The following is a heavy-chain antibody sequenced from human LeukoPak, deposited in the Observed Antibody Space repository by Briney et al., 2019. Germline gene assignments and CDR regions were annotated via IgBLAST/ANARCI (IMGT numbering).Heavy chain of an antibody. J-gene: IGHJ3*02. CDR2: TYPGDSDT. D-gene: IGHD5-18*01. V-gene: IGHV5-51*01. CDR1: GYSFTSYW. CDR3: ARRGYSYGYVIDAFDI. Sequence: GESLKISCKGSGYSFTSYWIGWVRQMPGKGLEWMGITYPGDSDTRYSPSFQGQVTISADKSISTAYLQWSSLKASDTAMYYCARRGYSYGYVIDAFDIWGQGTMVTVSS.